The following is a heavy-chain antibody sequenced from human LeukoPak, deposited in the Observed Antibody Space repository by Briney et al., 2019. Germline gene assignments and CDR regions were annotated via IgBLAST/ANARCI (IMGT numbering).Heavy chain of an antibody. CDR3: ARVNYDILTGYYTFDY. Sequence: ASETLSLTCTVSGGSISSSSYYWGWIRQPPGKGLEWIGSVYYSGSTYYNPSLKSRVTISVDTSKNQFSLKLSSVTAADTAVYYCARVNYDILTGYYTFDYWGQGTLVTVS. CDR2: VYYSGST. J-gene: IGHJ4*02. V-gene: IGHV4-39*07. D-gene: IGHD3-9*01. CDR1: GGSISSSSYY.